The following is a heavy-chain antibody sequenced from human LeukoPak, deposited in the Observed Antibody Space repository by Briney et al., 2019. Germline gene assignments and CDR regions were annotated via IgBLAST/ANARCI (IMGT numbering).Heavy chain of an antibody. V-gene: IGHV1-18*01. Sequence: GASVKVSCKASGYTFTSYGISWVRQAPGQGLEWMGWISAYNGNTNYALKLQGRVTMTTDTSTSTAYMELRSLRSDDTAVYYCARARGLGAVAAANWFDPWGQGTLVTVSS. CDR3: ARARGLGAVAAANWFDP. J-gene: IGHJ5*02. CDR1: GYTFTSYG. CDR2: ISAYNGNT. D-gene: IGHD6-19*01.